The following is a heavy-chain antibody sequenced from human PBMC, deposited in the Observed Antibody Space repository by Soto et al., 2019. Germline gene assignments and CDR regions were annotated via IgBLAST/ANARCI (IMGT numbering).Heavy chain of an antibody. V-gene: IGHV3-30*04. CDR3: ARPLTGDDAFDI. CDR2: ISYDGSNK. Sequence: GGSPRLSCAASGFTFSSYAMHWVRQAPGKGLEWVAVISYDGSNKYYADSVMGRFTISRDNSKNTLYLQMNSLRAEDTAVYYCARPLTGDDAFDIWGQGTMVTVSS. D-gene: IGHD7-27*01. J-gene: IGHJ3*02. CDR1: GFTFSSYA.